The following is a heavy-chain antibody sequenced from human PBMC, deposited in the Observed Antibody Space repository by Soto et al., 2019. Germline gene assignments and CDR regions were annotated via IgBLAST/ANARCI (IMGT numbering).Heavy chain of an antibody. CDR1: GFTFSPYW. J-gene: IGHJ6*02. V-gene: IGHV3-74*01. Sequence: PGGSLRLSCAASGFTFSPYWMHWVRQAPGKGLVWVSRINPDGSSTNYADSVKGRFTISRDNAKNTLYLQMNSLRAEDTAVYYCGRGGSNCPNGMDVWGQWTTVTVSS. CDR3: GRGGSNCPNGMDV. CDR2: INPDGSST. D-gene: IGHD4-4*01.